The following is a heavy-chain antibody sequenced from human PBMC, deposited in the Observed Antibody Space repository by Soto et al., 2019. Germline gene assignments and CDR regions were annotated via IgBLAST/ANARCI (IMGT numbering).Heavy chain of an antibody. CDR1: GYTFTSYG. CDR2: ISGYDGRT. CDR3: EREGDVPYYYYGMDV. J-gene: IGHJ6*02. V-gene: IGHV1-18*01. D-gene: IGHD2-21*02. Sequence: QVHLVQSGAEVKKPGASVKVSCKTSGYTFTSYGISWVRQAPGQGLEWLGWISGYDGRTNLAQKVQDRVTMTTDTSTSTVYMELRSLRSDDTAVYDCEREGDVPYYYYGMDVWGQGTTVTVSS.